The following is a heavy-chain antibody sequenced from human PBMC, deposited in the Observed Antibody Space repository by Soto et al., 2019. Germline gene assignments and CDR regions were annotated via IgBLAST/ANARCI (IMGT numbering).Heavy chain of an antibody. CDR3: AHISRGDAYYFDH. CDR2: IFWDDDK. J-gene: IGHJ4*02. D-gene: IGHD3-3*01. V-gene: IGHV2-5*02. CDR1: GFSLSTRGVG. Sequence: QITLKESGPTLVKPTQTLTLTCSFSGFSLSTRGVGVGWIRQPPGKALEWLALIFWDDDKWYSPSLRSRLTINDHTSKNHGALTMTNMDPVDTATYYCAHISRGDAYYFDHCCQGTLVTVSS.